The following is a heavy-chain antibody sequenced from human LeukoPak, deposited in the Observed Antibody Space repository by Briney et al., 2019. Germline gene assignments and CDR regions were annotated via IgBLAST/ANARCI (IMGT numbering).Heavy chain of an antibody. V-gene: IGHV4-59*01. D-gene: IGHD1-1*01. CDR2: IYYSGNT. CDR3: ARVLQNWNDGPILDY. CDR1: GGSISGFY. J-gene: IGHJ4*02. Sequence: SETLSLTCTVSGGSISGFYWSWIRQPPGKGLEWIGDIYYSGNTNYNPSLKSRLTISVDTSKNQFSLKLSSVTAADTAVYYCARVLQNWNDGPILDYWGQGTLVTVSS.